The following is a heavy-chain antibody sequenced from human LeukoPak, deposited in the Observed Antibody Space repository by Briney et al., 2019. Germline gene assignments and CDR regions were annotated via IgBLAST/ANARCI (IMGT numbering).Heavy chain of an antibody. V-gene: IGHV3-7*01. J-gene: IGHJ4*02. CDR3: AREGVYDSSGYYFDY. CDR1: GFTFSSYW. CDR2: IKQDGSEK. Sequence: HAGGSLRLSCAASGFTFSSYWMSWVRQAPGKGLEWVANIKQDGSEKYYVDSVKGRFTISRDNAKNSLYLQMNSLRAEDTAVYYCAREGVYDSSGYYFDYRGQGTLVTVSS. D-gene: IGHD3-22*01.